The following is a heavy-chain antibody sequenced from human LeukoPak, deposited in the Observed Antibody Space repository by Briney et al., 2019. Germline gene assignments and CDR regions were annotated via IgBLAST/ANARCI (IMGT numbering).Heavy chain of an antibody. Sequence: ASVKVSCKASGYTFTDYYMHWVRQAPGQTFEWLAWIKPKSGDTHYTQKFQGRVTVTTDTSITSVYMELSGLQSDDTAVYYCVRDLTGGSGDWGQGTLVTVSS. V-gene: IGHV1-2*02. CDR3: VRDLTGGSGD. J-gene: IGHJ4*02. D-gene: IGHD6-19*01. CDR1: GYTFTDYY. CDR2: IKPKSGDT.